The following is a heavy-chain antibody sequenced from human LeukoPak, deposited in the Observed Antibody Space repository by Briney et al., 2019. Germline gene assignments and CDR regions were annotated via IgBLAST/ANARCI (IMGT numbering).Heavy chain of an antibody. V-gene: IGHV4-39*07. CDR3: ARSDGYSFDL. J-gene: IGHJ4*02. CDR2: LYYSGST. CDR1: GGSISSSSYY. Sequence: LETLSLTCTVSGGSISSSSYYWDWIRQPPGKGLEWIGSLYYSGSTYYNPSLKSRVTISVDTSKNQFSLRLSSVTAADTAVYYCARSDGYSFDLWGQGTLVTVSS. D-gene: IGHD5-24*01.